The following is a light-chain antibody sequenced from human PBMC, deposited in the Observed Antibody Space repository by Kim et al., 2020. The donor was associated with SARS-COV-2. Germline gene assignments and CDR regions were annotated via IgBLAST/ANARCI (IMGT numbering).Light chain of an antibody. CDR1: QSVRNNY. CDR3: QQYGKSPA. CDR2: DAS. Sequence: WSPGERASPSCRASQSVRNNYLAWYQQQPGQAPRLLIHDASGRATGIPDRFSGSGSGTDFTLTISRLEPEDSAVYYCQQYGKSPAFGQGTKVDIK. V-gene: IGKV3-20*01. J-gene: IGKJ1*01.